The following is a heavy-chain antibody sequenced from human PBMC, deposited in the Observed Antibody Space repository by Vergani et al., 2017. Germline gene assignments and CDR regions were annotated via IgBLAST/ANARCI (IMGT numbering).Heavy chain of an antibody. CDR1: GYTFTSYG. Sequence: QVQLVQSGAEVKKPGASVKVSCKASGYTFTSYGISWVRQAPGQGLEWMGWISAYNGNTNYAQKLQGRVTMTTDTSTSTAYMELRSLRSDDTAVYYCGSDLKGLAAPNLVICFDYWGQGTLVTVSS. J-gene: IGHJ4*02. V-gene: IGHV1-18*01. CDR3: GSDLKGLAAPNLVICFDY. D-gene: IGHD6-19*01. CDR2: ISAYNGNT.